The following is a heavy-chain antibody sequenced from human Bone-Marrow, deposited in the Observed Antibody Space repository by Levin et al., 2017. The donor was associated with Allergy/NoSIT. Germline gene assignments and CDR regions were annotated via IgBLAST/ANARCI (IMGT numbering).Heavy chain of an antibody. D-gene: IGHD3-16*01. CDR2: TSGSGKTI. V-gene: IGHV3-48*03. CDR1: GFSLSAHA. Sequence: PGGSLRLSCAASGFSLSAHAMNWVRQAPGKGLEWVSYTSGSGKTILKADSVRGRFTISRDKYNNSLYLQMNSLRTADTAVYYYARDGGLYYFYSWGEGSRVTVSS. J-gene: IGHJ4*02. CDR3: ARDGGLYYFYS.